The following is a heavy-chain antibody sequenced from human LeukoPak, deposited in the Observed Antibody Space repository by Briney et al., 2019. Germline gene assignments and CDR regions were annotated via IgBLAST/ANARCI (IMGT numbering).Heavy chain of an antibody. CDR3: AREPRDCTGGTCQSAGGYYFYY. J-gene: IGHJ4*02. CDR1: GFTFSNYA. Sequence: SGGSLRLSCAASGFTFSNYAMSWVRQAPGKGLEWVSGISASGGSYYADSVKGRFTVSRDISKNTLYLQMNSLRAGDTAVYFCAREPRDCTGGTCQSAGGYYFYYWSQGTLGTVS. CDR2: ISASGGS. V-gene: IGHV3-23*01. D-gene: IGHD2-15*01.